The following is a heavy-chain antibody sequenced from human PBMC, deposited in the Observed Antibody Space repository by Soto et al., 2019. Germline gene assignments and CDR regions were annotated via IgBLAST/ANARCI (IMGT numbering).Heavy chain of an antibody. J-gene: IGHJ6*02. CDR2: IYSGGTT. Sequence: GGSLRLSCAASGFTVNSNYMSWVRQAPGKGLEWVSVIYSGGTTYYADSVKGRFTVSRDNSKNTLYLQMNSLRAEDTAIYYCATHGRRAYYFGMDVWGQGTTVTVSS. CDR3: ATHGRRAYYFGMDV. CDR1: GFTVNSNY. V-gene: IGHV3-66*01.